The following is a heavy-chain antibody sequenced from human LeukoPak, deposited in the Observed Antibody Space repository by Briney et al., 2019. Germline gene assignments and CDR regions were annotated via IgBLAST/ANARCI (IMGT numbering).Heavy chain of an antibody. Sequence: PGGSLRLSCAASGFTFSSYAMTWVRQAPGKGLEWVSAISISGGSTYYADSVKGRFTISRDNSKNTLYLQMNSLRAEDTAVYYCAKGLYYGSGSYYKGAFDIWGQGTMVTVSS. CDR2: ISISGGST. CDR1: GFTFSSYA. V-gene: IGHV3-23*01. D-gene: IGHD3-10*01. CDR3: AKGLYYGSGSYYKGAFDI. J-gene: IGHJ3*02.